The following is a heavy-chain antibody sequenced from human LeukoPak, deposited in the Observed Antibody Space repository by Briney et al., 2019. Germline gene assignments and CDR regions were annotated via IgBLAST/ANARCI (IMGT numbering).Heavy chain of an antibody. J-gene: IGHJ4*02. CDR3: ARSRAVEWPTIFYYFDY. CDR1: GGTFSSYA. D-gene: IGHD3-9*01. V-gene: IGHV1-69*05. Sequence: ASVKVSCKASGGTFSSYAISCVRQAPGQGLEWMGGIIPIFGTANYAQKFQGRVTITTDESTSTAYMELSSLRSEDTAVYYCARSRAVEWPTIFYYFDYWGQGTLVTVSS. CDR2: IIPIFGTA.